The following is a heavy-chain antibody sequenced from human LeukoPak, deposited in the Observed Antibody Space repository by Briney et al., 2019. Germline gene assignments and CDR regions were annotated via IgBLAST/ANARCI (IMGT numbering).Heavy chain of an antibody. CDR3: AKGTTYYDILSGYGYPYYFDY. CDR2: ISGSGGSR. V-gene: IGHV3-23*01. D-gene: IGHD3-9*01. Sequence: PGGSLRLSCAASGFTFISYAMTWVRQAPGKGLEWVSAISGSGGSRYYADSVKGRFTISRDNSKNTLYLQMNSLRAEDTAIYYCAKGTTYYDILSGYGYPYYFDYWGQGTLVTASS. J-gene: IGHJ4*02. CDR1: GFTFISYA.